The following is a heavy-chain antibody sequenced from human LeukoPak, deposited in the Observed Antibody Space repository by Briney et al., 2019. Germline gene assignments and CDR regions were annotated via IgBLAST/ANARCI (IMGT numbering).Heavy chain of an antibody. CDR2: ISYDGSNK. J-gene: IGHJ4*02. D-gene: IGHD6-13*01. CDR3: ASAYSSSWHGRVSDY. CDR1: GFTFSSYA. Sequence: GGSLRLSCAASGFTFSSYAMHWVRQAPGKGLEWVAVISYDGSNKYYADSVKGRFTISRDNSKNTLYLQMNSLRAEGTAVYYCASAYSSSWHGRVSDYWGQGTLVTVSS. V-gene: IGHV3-30-3*01.